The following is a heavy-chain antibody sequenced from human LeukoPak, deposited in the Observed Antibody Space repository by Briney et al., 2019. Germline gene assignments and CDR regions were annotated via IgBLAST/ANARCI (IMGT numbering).Heavy chain of an antibody. J-gene: IGHJ4*02. CDR2: ITRSGYDT. D-gene: IGHD3-9*01. CDR1: GFTFSTYA. CDR3: ARLSNYDLFFHY. Sequence: GGSLTLSCVPSGFTFSTYAMSWVRPPPGKGLDWVSSITRSGYDTYYRDSVRGRFTISRDNSKNALYLQMNSLRAEDTAVYYCARLSNYDLFFHYWGLGTLVTVSS. V-gene: IGHV3-23*01.